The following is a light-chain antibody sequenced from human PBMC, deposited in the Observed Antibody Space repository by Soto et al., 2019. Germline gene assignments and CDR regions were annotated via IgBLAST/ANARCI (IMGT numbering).Light chain of an antibody. J-gene: IGKJ2*01. V-gene: IGKV1-33*01. CDR1: QDISSY. Sequence: DTQMTQSPSSLSASIGDRVTITCQATQDISSYLSWYQQKPGKVPKLLISDISNLETGVPSRFSGSTSGPGFTLTISSLQPEDIATYYCHQYKNLPYSFGQGTKLEIK. CDR3: HQYKNLPYS. CDR2: DIS.